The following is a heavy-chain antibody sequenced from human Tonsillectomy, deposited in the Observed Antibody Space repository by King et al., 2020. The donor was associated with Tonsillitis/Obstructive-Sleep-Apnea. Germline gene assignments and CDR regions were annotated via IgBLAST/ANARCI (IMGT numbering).Heavy chain of an antibody. CDR2: IDPTDSYT. Sequence: QLVQSGAEVKKPGESLRISCKGSGYRFTSYWINWVRQMPGKGLEWMGRIDPTDSYTNYSPSFQGHVTISADKSISTAYVQWSSLKASDTAMYYCATAGYSDHAWSAYWGQGSLVTVSS. D-gene: IGHD5-12*01. V-gene: IGHV5-10-1*03. CDR1: GYRFTSYW. CDR3: ATAGYSDHAWSAY. J-gene: IGHJ4*02.